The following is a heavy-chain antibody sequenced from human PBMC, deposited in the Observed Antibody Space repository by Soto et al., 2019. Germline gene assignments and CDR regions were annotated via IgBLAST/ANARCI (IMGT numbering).Heavy chain of an antibody. J-gene: IGHJ4*02. D-gene: IGHD2-8*01. CDR2: MNPDSGDT. CDR1: GYTFTSYD. Sequence: APVKVSCKASGYTFTSYDINWVRQATGQGPEWMGWMNPDSGDTGYVQTFQGRVTMTRDTAISTAYMELSSLRSDDTAVYYCARSVGGSNVNFDYWGQGTLVTVSS. CDR3: ARSVGGSNVNFDY. V-gene: IGHV1-8*01.